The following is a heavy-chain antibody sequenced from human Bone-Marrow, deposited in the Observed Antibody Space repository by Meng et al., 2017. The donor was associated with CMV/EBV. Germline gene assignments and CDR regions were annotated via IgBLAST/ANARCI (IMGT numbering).Heavy chain of an antibody. CDR3: ARVRYTTAWEDDPNWLDP. Sequence: GGSLRLSCVGSGFTFSNYWMTWVRQPPGKGLEWVANIKRDGSGKYYVDSVKGRYAISRDNAKNSLYLQMNSLRAEDTGVYYCARVRYTTAWEDDPNWLDPWGQGILVTASS. J-gene: IGHJ5*02. CDR2: IKRDGSGK. CDR1: GFTFSNYW. V-gene: IGHV3-7*01. D-gene: IGHD2-2*02.